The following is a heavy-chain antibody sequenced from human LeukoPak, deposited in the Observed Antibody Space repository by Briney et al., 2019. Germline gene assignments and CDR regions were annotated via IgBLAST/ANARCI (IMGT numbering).Heavy chain of an antibody. D-gene: IGHD3-22*01. J-gene: IGHJ4*02. Sequence: SETLSLTCAVYGGSFSGYYWSWIRQPPGKGLEWIGEINHSGSTNYNPSLKSRVTISVDTSKNQFSLKLSSVTAADTAVYYCARGSRGTPYYYDSSGYYYYYWGQGTLVTVSS. CDR3: ARGSRGTPYYYDSSGYYYYY. CDR1: GGSFSGYY. V-gene: IGHV4-34*01. CDR2: INHSGST.